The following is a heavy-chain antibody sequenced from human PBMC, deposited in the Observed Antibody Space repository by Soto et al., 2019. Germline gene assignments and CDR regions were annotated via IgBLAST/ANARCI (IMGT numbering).Heavy chain of an antibody. CDR1: GGSISSYY. CDR2: IYYSGST. Sequence: QVQLQESGPGLVKPSETLSLTCTVSGGSISSYYWSWIRQPPGKGLEWIGYIYYSGSTNYNASLKRPVTHSVNTAQNPFPPKASPCAAADPGVEYLAGPYGGNFDYLGPGTPVPVPS. V-gene: IGHV4-59*03. J-gene: IGHJ4*02. D-gene: IGHD3-16*01. CDR3: AGPYGGNFDY.